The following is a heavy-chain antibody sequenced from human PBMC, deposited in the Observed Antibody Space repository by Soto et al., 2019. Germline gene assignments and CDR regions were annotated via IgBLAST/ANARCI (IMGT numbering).Heavy chain of an antibody. CDR2: IYYSGDT. J-gene: IGHJ4*02. V-gene: IGHV4-31*03. Sequence: QVQLQESGPGLVKPSQTLSLTCTVSGASVSSGAHYWSWVRQHPGKGLEWIGYIYYSGDTQYNPSLTSRVTRSLHVSKNRFSLKLSSVPAADPAVYYCARVESASWLAYWGRGTLVTVSS. D-gene: IGHD2-15*01. CDR1: GASVSSGAHY. CDR3: ARVESASWLAY.